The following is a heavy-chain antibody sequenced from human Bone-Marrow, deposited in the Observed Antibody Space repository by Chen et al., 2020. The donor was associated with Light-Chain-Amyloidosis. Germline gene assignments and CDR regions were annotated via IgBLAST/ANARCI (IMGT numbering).Heavy chain of an antibody. CDR3: ARAPSSIAARPLSA. Sequence: QAQLQQSGPGLAKPSQTLSLTCAISGNSVSSNNASWNWIRQSPSRGLEWLVRTYYRSKWYNDYAVSVKSRITINPDTSKNQFSLQLNSVTPEDTAVYYCARAPSSIAARPLSAWGQGTLVTVSS. J-gene: IGHJ4*02. CDR2: TYYRSKWYN. CDR1: GNSVSSNNAS. V-gene: IGHV6-1*01. D-gene: IGHD6-6*01.